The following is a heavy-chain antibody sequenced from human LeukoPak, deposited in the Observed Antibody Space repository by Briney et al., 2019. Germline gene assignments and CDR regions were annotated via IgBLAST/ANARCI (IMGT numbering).Heavy chain of an antibody. CDR1: GGSFSGYY. J-gene: IGHJ4*02. Sequence: SETLSLTCAVYGGSFSGYYWSWIRQPPGKGLEWTGEINHSGSTNYNPSLKSRVTISVDTSKNQFSLKLSSVTAADTAVYYCARNMVRGVIISAPVYWGQGTLVTVSS. CDR2: INHSGST. V-gene: IGHV4-34*01. D-gene: IGHD3-10*01. CDR3: ARNMVRGVIISAPVY.